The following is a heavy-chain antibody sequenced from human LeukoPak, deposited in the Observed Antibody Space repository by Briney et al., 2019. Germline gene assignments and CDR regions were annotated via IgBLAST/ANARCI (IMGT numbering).Heavy chain of an antibody. CDR3: AKGSFDWLSDTLDI. CDR2: ISGSGGST. V-gene: IGHV3-23*01. J-gene: IGHJ3*02. Sequence: PGGSLRLSCAASGFTFSSYAMSWVRQAPGKGLEWVSDISGSGGSTNYADSVKGRFTISRDNSKNTLYLQMNSLRAEDTAVYYCAKGSFDWLSDTLDIWGQGTMVTVSS. CDR1: GFTFSSYA. D-gene: IGHD3-9*01.